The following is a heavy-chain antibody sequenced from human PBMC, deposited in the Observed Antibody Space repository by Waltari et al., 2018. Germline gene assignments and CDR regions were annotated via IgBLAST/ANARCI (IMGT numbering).Heavy chain of an antibody. CDR3: ARDNMVRGVRGVIWFDP. V-gene: IGHV1-69*01. J-gene: IGHJ5*02. CDR2: FIPIFRSA. Sequence: QVQLVQSGAEVKKPGSSVKVSCKASGGTFSSYAISWVRQAPGQGLEWMGGFIPIFRSANYVQKFQDRVTITADESTSTVYLELRSLRSEDTAVYYCARDNMVRGVRGVIWFDPWGQGTLVTVSS. CDR1: GGTFSSYA. D-gene: IGHD3-10*01.